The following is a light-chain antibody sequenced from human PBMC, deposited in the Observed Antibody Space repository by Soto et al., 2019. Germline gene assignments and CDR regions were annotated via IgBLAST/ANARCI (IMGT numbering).Light chain of an antibody. CDR1: SSDVGGYNY. J-gene: IGLJ1*01. CDR3: RSYTSSSTDV. Sequence: QSALTQPASVSGSPGQSITISCTGPSSDVGGYNYVSWYQQHPGKAPKLMIDDVSNRPSGVSNRYSGSKSGNKASLTISGLTAEDEADYYCRSYTSSSTDVFGTGTKFTVL. V-gene: IGLV2-14*01. CDR2: DVS.